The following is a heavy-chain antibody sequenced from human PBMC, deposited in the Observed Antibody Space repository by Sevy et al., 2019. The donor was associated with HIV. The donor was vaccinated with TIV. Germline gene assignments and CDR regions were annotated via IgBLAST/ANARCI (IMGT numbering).Heavy chain of an antibody. J-gene: IGHJ4*02. Sequence: GGSLRLSCAASGFTFSSYAMSWVRQAPGKGLEWVSAISGSGGSTYYADSVKGRFTISRDNSKNTLYLQMNSLRAEDTAVYYCARESDILTGYPRSFDYWGQGTLVTVSS. CDR3: ARESDILTGYPRSFDY. V-gene: IGHV3-23*01. D-gene: IGHD3-9*01. CDR2: ISGSGGST. CDR1: GFTFSSYA.